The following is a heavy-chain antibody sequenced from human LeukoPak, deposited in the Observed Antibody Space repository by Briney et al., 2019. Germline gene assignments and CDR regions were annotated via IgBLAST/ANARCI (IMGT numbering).Heavy chain of an antibody. V-gene: IGHV3-23*01. CDR2: ISGGGGST. D-gene: IGHD3-16*01. CDR1: GFTFSNYA. CDR3: AKPPLLYVYFQSAFDY. J-gene: IGHJ4*02. Sequence: GGSLRLSCAASGFTFSNYAMSWVRQAPGKGLKWVSDISGGGGSTYYADSVKGRFTISRDNSKNALYLQMNSLRAEDTAVYYCAKPPLLYVYFQSAFDYWGQGTLVTVSS.